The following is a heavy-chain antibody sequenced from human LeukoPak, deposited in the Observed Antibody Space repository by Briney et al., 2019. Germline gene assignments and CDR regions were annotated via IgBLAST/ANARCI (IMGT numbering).Heavy chain of an antibody. V-gene: IGHV6-1*01. CDR2: TYYRSKWYN. J-gene: IGHJ5*02. Sequence: SETLSLTCAISGDSVSSGSAAWNWIRQSPSRGLEWLGRTYYRSKWYNDYAVYVRGRITINPDTSKNHFSLQLNSVTPEDTAVYYCARDRVQLNWFDPWGQGTLVVVSS. CDR3: ARDRVQLNWFDP. D-gene: IGHD1-1*01. CDR1: GDSVSSGSAA.